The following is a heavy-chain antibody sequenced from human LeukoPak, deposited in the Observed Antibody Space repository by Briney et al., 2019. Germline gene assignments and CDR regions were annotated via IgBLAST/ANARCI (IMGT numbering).Heavy chain of an antibody. CDR1: GYTFTGYY. CDR3: AASDLGYCSSTSCHNWFDP. Sequence: GASVKVSCKASGYTFTGYYMHWVRQAPGQGLEWMGWINPNSGGTNYAQKFQGRVTMTRDTSISTAYMELSRLRSDDTAVYYCAASDLGYCSSTSCHNWFDPWGQGTLVTVSP. CDR2: INPNSGGT. V-gene: IGHV1-2*02. J-gene: IGHJ5*02. D-gene: IGHD2-2*01.